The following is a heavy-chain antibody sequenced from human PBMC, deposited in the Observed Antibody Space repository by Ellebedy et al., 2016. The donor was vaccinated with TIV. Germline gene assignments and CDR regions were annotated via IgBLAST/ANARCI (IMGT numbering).Heavy chain of an antibody. V-gene: IGHV4-30-4*01. CDR1: GGSISSGDYY. D-gene: IGHD6-19*01. Sequence: SETLSLTXTVSGGSISSGDYYWSWIRQPPGKGLEWIGYIYYSGSTYYNPSLKSRVTISVDTSKNQFSLKLSSVTAADTAVYYCARDRAAGDAFDIWGQGTMVTVSS. CDR3: ARDRAAGDAFDI. J-gene: IGHJ3*02. CDR2: IYYSGST.